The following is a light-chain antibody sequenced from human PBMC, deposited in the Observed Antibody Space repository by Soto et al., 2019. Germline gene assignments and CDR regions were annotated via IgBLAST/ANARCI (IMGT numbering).Light chain of an antibody. J-gene: IGKJ4*01. V-gene: IGKV3-20*01. CDR2: GAS. Sequence: EIVLTQSPGTLSLSPGVGATLSCRASQSISSTYLAWYQLKPGQAPRLLIYGASSRAARVPDRFSGSGSGTDFTLSISRLEPEDFAVDYCHHFGTSPPLAFGGGTKVEIK. CDR3: HHFGTSPPLA. CDR1: QSISSTY.